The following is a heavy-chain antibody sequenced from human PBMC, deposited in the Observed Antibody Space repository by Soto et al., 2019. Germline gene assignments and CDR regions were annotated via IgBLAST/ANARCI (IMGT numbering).Heavy chain of an antibody. CDR2: ISSSSSTI. J-gene: IGHJ4*02. CDR3: ASQSSEWLLFAS. V-gene: IGHV3-48*01. Sequence: EVQLVESGGGLVQPGGSPRLSCAASGFTFSSYSMNWVRQAPGKGLEWVSYISSSSSTIYYADSVKGRFTISRDNAKNSLYLKMNSLRAEDTAVYYCASQSSEWLLFASWGQGTLVTVSS. D-gene: IGHD5-12*01. CDR1: GFTFSSYS.